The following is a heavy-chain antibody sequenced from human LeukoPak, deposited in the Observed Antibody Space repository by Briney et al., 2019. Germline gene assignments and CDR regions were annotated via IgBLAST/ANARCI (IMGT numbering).Heavy chain of an antibody. J-gene: IGHJ4*02. V-gene: IGHV3-23*01. D-gene: IGHD3-22*01. Sequence: SCKASGGTFSSYAISWVRQAPGKGLEWVSSISDSGDSTYYADSVKGRFTISRDNSKNTLFLQMNSLRGEDRAVYYCATYRRGQYDSSGYYYFDYWGQGTLVTVSS. CDR2: ISDSGDST. CDR3: ATYRRGQYDSSGYYYFDY. CDR1: GGTFSSYA.